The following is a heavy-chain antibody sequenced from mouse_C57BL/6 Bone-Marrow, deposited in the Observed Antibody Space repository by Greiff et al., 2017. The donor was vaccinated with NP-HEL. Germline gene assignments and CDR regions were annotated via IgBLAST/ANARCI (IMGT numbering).Heavy chain of an antibody. V-gene: IGHV1-69*01. J-gene: IGHJ2*01. D-gene: IGHD1-1*01. CDR1: GYTFTSYW. Sequence: VQLQQPGAELVMPGASVKLSCKASGYTFTSYWMHWVKQRPGQGLEWIGEIDPSDSYTNYNQKFKGKSTLTVDKSSSTAYMQLSSLTSEDSAVYYCARENYGSSYEWGQGTTLTVSS. CDR3: ARENYGSSYE. CDR2: IDPSDSYT.